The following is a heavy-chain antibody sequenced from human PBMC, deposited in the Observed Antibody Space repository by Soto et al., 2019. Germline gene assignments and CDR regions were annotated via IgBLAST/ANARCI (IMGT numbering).Heavy chain of an antibody. CDR1: EGTFSRYT. CDR3: ASVGGSAWLKRIDS. Sequence: QVQLVQSGAEVQKPGSSVKVSCKAPEGTFSRYTFHWVRQAPGQGLQWMGRIIPLLAMSTYAPQFQGRVTFFVNRSTTTAYMQLSRLRSEDAAMNFCASVGGSAWLKRIDSWGQGTLVTVSS. V-gene: IGHV1-69*02. CDR2: IIPLLAMS. D-gene: IGHD3-10*01. J-gene: IGHJ4*02.